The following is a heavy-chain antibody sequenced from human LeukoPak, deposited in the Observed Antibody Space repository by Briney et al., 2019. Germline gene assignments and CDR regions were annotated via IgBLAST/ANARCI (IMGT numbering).Heavy chain of an antibody. CDR3: ATSSTSLGAFDI. CDR2: IFTSGST. D-gene: IGHD2-2*01. J-gene: IGHJ3*02. Sequence: SETLSLTCTVSGGSMSNYYWSWIRQPAGKGLEWIGRIFTSGSTHYNPSLRRRVTISVDTSKNQFSPKLSSVTAADTAVYYCATSSTSLGAFDIWGQGTMVTVSS. CDR1: GGSMSNYY. V-gene: IGHV4-4*07.